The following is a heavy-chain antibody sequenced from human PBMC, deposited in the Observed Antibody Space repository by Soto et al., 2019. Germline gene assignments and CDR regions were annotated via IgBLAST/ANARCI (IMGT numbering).Heavy chain of an antibody. CDR2: IYYSGST. J-gene: IGHJ6*02. CDR1: GGSISSSSYY. D-gene: IGHD1-26*01. CDR3: ARHPPGGSYFIYYYYYGMDV. V-gene: IGHV4-39*01. Sequence: SETLSLTCTVSGGSISSSSYYWGWIRQPPGKGLEWIGSIYYSGSTYYNPSLKSRVTISVDTSKNQFSLKLSSVTAADTAVYYCARHPPGGSYFIYYYYYGMDVWGQGTTVTVSS.